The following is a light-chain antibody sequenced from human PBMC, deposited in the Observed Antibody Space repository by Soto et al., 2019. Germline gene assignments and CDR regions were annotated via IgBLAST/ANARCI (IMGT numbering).Light chain of an antibody. V-gene: IGKV3-15*01. CDR3: QQFNNWPPDT. CDR2: AAS. J-gene: IGKJ2*01. Sequence: EIVMTQSPATLSVSPGERATLSCRASLDISTNLAWYQQKPGQAPRLLIYAASTRATGIPARFSGSGSGTEFNLTISSLQSEDFAVYYCQQFNNWPPDTFGQGTKLEIK. CDR1: LDISTN.